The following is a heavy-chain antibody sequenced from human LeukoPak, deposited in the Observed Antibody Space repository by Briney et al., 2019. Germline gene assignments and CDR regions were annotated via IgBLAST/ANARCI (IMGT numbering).Heavy chain of an antibody. J-gene: IGHJ6*02. Sequence: NPSETLSLTCTVSGGSINNFYWSWLRQPPGKGREWIGYMFYSGSNNYNPSLESRVTISIDTSKNQFSLKANSLTAADTAVYYCARTGYYASGSSYYYGMDVWGQGTLVTVSS. D-gene: IGHD3-10*01. CDR3: ARTGYYASGSSYYYGMDV. V-gene: IGHV4-59*08. CDR1: GGSINNFY. CDR2: MFYSGSN.